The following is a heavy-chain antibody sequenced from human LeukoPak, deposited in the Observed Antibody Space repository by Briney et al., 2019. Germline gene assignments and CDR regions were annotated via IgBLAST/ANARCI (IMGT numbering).Heavy chain of an antibody. Sequence: SETLSLTCTVSGGSISSNNYFWGWIRQPPGKGLEWIGSIYDSGSTYYNPSLKSRVTISIDTSKNQFSLKLNSVTAADTAMYYCQSRFLEWLLDYWGQGTLVTLSS. D-gene: IGHD3-3*01. CDR1: GGSISSNNYF. CDR3: QSRFLEWLLDY. V-gene: IGHV4-39*01. J-gene: IGHJ4*02. CDR2: IYDSGST.